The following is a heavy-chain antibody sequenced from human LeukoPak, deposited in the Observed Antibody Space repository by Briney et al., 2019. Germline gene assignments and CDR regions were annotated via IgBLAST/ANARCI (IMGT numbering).Heavy chain of an antibody. J-gene: IGHJ4*02. D-gene: IGHD6-19*01. V-gene: IGHV3-30-3*01. CDR1: RNDFTAYA. CDR2: ISYDGTIK. CDR3: VRGRQWMVREMGEY. Sequence: GGSLRLSCAVSRNDFTAYAMHWVRQAPGKGLEWVAGISYDGTIKHYGDSVKARVIIPRESSKNTVDLRMNSLKSEDTAIYYCVRGRQWMVREMGEYWGRGVLVAVSS.